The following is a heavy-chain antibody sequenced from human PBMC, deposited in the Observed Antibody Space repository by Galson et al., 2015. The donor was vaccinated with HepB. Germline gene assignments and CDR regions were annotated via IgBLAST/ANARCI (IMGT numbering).Heavy chain of an antibody. D-gene: IGHD2-2*01. J-gene: IGHJ4*02. CDR1: GVTFNNFA. CDR3: AKDSAWRTIRMPDY. V-gene: IGHV3-30*18. CDR2: ISSDVINK. Sequence: SLRLSCAASGVTFNNFAMHWVRQAPVKGLEWSAVISSDVINKNYADSVKGRFTISRDNSKNTLYLQMSSPKTEDTAVYFCAKDSAWRTIRMPDYWGQGTLVTVSS.